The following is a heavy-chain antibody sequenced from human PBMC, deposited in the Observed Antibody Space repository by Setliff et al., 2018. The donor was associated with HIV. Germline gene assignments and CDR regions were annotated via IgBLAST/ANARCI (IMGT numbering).Heavy chain of an antibody. D-gene: IGHD3-22*01. CDR3: ARVSPSYYYDSSGAEYMDV. J-gene: IGHJ6*03. CDR1: GFTFDDYG. CDR2: IWYDGSNK. V-gene: IGHV3-33*08. Sequence: GGSLRLSCAASGFTFDDYGMSWVRQAPGKGLEWVAVIWYDGSNKYYADSVKGRFTISRDNSKNTLYLQMNSLRAEDTAVYYCARVSPSYYYDSSGAEYMDVWGKGTTVTVSS.